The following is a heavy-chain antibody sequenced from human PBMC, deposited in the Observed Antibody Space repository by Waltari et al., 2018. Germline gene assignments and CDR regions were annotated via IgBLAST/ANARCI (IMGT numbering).Heavy chain of an antibody. CDR3: ASTMVG. D-gene: IGHD2-15*01. CDR2: INHRGST. Sequence: QVQLQQWGAGLLKPSETLSLPCAVYGGSSRGYYWSWIRQPPGKGLEWIGEINHRGSTNYNPSLKSRVTISVDTSKNQFSLKLSSVTAADTAVYYCASTMVGWGQGTLVTVSS. J-gene: IGHJ4*02. V-gene: IGHV4-34*01. CDR1: GGSSRGYY.